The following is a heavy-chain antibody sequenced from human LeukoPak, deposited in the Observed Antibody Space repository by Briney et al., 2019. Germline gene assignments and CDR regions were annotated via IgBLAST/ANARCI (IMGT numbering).Heavy chain of an antibody. J-gene: IGHJ4*02. D-gene: IGHD1-26*01. V-gene: IGHV3-74*01. Sequence: GGSLRLSCAASGFTFSPYWMHWVRQAPGKGLVWVARITSDGSSTAYADSVKGRFTISRDNAKNTLYLQMNSLRSEDTAVYYCATGADYSDYWGQGTLVTVSS. CDR2: ITSDGSST. CDR3: ATGADYSDY. CDR1: GFTFSPYW.